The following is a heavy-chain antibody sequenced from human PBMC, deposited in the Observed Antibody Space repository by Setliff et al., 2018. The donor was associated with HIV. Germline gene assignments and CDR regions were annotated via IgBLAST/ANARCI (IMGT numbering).Heavy chain of an antibody. CDR3: ARAGVVEGYYYYYYMDV. J-gene: IGHJ6*03. Sequence: GGSLRLSCATSGFTFDSYSIIWVRQAPGKGLEWVSYISGLGGGTIYYADSVRGRFTISRDDAEKSVYLQMNSLRAEETAVYYCARAGVVEGYYYYYYMDVWGKGTTVTVSS. V-gene: IGHV3-48*01. CDR1: GFTFDSYS. CDR2: ISGLGGGTI. D-gene: IGHD2-15*01.